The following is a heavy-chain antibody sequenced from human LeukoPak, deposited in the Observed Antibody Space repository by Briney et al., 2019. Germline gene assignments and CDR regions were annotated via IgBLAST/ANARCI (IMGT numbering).Heavy chain of an antibody. J-gene: IGHJ4*02. V-gene: IGHV1-24*01. CDR3: ATDGPYYYDSSGYGN. CDR2: FDPEDGET. D-gene: IGHD3-22*01. Sequence: EASVKVSCKVFGYTLTELSMHWVRQAPGKGLEWMGGFDPEDGETIYAQKFQGRVTMTEDTSTDTAYMELSSLRSEDTAVYYCATDGPYYYDSSGYGNWGQGTLVTVSS. CDR1: GYTLTELS.